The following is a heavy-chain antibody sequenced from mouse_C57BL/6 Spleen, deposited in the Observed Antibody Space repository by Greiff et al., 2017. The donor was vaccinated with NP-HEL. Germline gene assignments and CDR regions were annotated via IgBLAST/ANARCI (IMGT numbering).Heavy chain of an antibody. CDR1: GYTFTSYW. J-gene: IGHJ1*03. CDR2: IDPSDSYT. CDR3: ARGGSSYGGYWYFDV. Sequence: QVQLQQPGAELVMPGASVKLSCKASGYTFTSYWMHWVKQRPGQGLEWIGEIDPSDSYTNYNQKFKGKSTLTVDKSSSTAYMQLSSLTSEDSAVYYCARGGSSYGGYWYFDVWGTGTTVTVSS. D-gene: IGHD1-1*01. V-gene: IGHV1-69*01.